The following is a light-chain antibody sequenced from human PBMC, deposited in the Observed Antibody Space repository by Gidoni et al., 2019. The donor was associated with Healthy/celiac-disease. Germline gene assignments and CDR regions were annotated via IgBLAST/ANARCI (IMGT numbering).Light chain of an antibody. Sequence: DIVMTQSPDSLAVSSGERATINCKSSQSVLYSSNNKNYLAWYQQKPGKPPKLLIYWASTRESGVPDRFSGSGSGTDFTLTISSLQAEDVAVYYCQQYYSTPWTFGQGTKVEIK. V-gene: IGKV4-1*01. J-gene: IGKJ1*01. CDR1: QSVLYSSNNKNY. CDR2: WAS. CDR3: QQYYSTPWT.